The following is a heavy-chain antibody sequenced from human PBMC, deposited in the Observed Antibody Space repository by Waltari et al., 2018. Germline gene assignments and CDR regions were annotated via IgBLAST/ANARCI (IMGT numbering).Heavy chain of an antibody. V-gene: IGHV3-74*01. J-gene: IGHJ4*02. D-gene: IGHD1-7*01. CDR3: LNYDFDS. Sequence: DVQVVESGGGLVRPGGSLRPSCIGSGFNFSNYFIHWVRQAPGEGPVWVARINNDGSIVNYADAGKGRCSIARDNAKSTVYLQMNNLRGEDTALYHCLNYDFDSWGQGTLVTVSS. CDR1: GFNFSNYF. CDR2: INNDGSIV.